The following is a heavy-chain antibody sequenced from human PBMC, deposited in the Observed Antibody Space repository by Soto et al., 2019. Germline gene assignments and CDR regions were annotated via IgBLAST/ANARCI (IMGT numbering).Heavy chain of an antibody. CDR2: IKYDGSEE. CDR1: GFSRVSVW. Sequence: PGGSLRLSCVVSGFSRVSVWMTWVRQAPGKGLECVANIKYDGSEEYYVDSVKGRFTISRDNAKNSLYLQMNSLRDEDSAVYYCVTDLNWQGHWGQGP. J-gene: IGHJ4*02. CDR3: VTDLNWQGH. V-gene: IGHV3-7*01.